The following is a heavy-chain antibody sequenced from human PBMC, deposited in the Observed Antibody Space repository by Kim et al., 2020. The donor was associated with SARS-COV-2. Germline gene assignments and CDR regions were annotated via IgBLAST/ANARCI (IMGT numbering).Heavy chain of an antibody. J-gene: IGHJ5*02. V-gene: IGHV3-15*01. CDR3: TTEDIVVVPAADNWFDP. Sequence: VKGRFTISRDDSKNTLYLQMNSLKTEDTAVYYCTTEDIVVVPAADNWFDPWGQGTLVTVSS. D-gene: IGHD2-2*01.